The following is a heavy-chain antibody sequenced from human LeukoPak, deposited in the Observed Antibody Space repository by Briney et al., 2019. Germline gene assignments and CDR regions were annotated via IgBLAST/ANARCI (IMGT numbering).Heavy chain of an antibody. CDR2: IYYSGST. CDR3: ARQSITQLGAFDI. Sequence: SETLSLTCNVSGSSISSYYWSWIRQSPGKGLEWIGSIYYSGSTYYNPSLKSRVTISVDTSKNQFSLKLSSVTAADTAVYYCARQSITQLGAFDIWGQGTMVTVSS. V-gene: IGHV4-59*05. CDR1: GSSISSYY. J-gene: IGHJ3*02. D-gene: IGHD6-6*01.